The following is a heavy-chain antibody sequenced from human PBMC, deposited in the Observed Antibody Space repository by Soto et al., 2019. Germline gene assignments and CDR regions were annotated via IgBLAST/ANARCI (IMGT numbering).Heavy chain of an antibody. CDR3: AAPPYYSGSGHYFYYGMDV. CDR1: GFTFTNSA. CDR2: IVVGSGNT. Sequence: ASVKVSCKASGFTFTNSAVQWVRQARGQRLEWIGWIVVGSGNTNYAQKFQERVTSTRDMSTSTAYMELSSLRSEDTAVYYCAAPPYYSGSGHYFYYGMDVWGQGTTVTVSS. D-gene: IGHD3-10*01. V-gene: IGHV1-58*01. J-gene: IGHJ6*02.